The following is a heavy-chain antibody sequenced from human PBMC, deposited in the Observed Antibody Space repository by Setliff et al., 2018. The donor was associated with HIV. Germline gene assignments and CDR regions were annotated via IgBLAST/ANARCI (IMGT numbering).Heavy chain of an antibody. CDR2: VSPGSGTT. Sequence: GGSLRLSCAAFGFAFSTFDMNWDRQTPDKGLEWVAAVSPGSGTTYYADSVKGRFTVSRDDSKNTLFLQMNSLGAEDTAIYYCAKPTPGLYPRSFDLWGQGTLVTVSS. J-gene: IGHJ3*01. V-gene: IGHV3-23*01. CDR1: GFAFSTFD. CDR3: AKPTPGLYPRSFDL.